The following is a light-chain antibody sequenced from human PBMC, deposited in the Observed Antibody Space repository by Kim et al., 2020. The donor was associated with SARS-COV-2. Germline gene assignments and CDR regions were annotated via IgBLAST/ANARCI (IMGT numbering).Light chain of an antibody. CDR2: GAS. CDR1: QSVSSNR. J-gene: IGKJ2*01. Sequence: IVLTQSPGPLSLSPGEGATLSCRASQSVSSNRLAWYQQKPGQGPRLLIYGASYRATGIPARFSGSGSGTDFILIISRLEPEDSAVYYCQQYGSAPTFGQGTKLEI. V-gene: IGKV3-20*01. CDR3: QQYGSAPT.